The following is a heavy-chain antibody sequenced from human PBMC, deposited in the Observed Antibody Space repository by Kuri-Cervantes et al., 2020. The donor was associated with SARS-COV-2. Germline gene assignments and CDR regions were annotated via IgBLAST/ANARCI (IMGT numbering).Heavy chain of an antibody. CDR2: ISGSGGST. Sequence: LSLTCAASGFTFSSYAMSWVRQAPGRGLEWVSTISGSGGSTYYADSVKGRFTISRDNSKNTLYLQMNSLRAEDTAVYYCAKWGGYCSGGSCSLPFQHWGQGTLVTVSS. D-gene: IGHD2-15*01. J-gene: IGHJ1*01. CDR1: GFTFSSYA. CDR3: AKWGGYCSGGSCSLPFQH. V-gene: IGHV3-23*01.